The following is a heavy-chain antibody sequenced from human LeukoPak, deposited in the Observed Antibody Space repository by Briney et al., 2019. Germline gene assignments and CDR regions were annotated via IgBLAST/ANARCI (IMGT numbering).Heavy chain of an antibody. CDR2: IYYSGST. CDR3: ARVRRGYTYGGNAFDI. Sequence: SETLSLTCTVSGGSISSYYWSWIRQPPGKGLEWIGYIYYSGSTNYNPSLKSRVTISADTSKNQFSLRLSSVTAADTAVYYCARVRRGYTYGGNAFDIWGQGTMVTVSS. V-gene: IGHV4-59*12. CDR1: GGSISSYY. D-gene: IGHD5-18*01. J-gene: IGHJ3*02.